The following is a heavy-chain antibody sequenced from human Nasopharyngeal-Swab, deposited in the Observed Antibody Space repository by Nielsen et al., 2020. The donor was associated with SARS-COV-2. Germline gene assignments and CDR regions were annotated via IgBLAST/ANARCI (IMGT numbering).Heavy chain of an antibody. Sequence: SETLSLTCTVSGGSISSYYWSWIRQPPGKGLEWIGYIYYSGSTNYNPSLKSRVTISVDTSKNQFSLKLSSVTAADTAVYYCARVGCSSTSCYQFDYWGQGTLVTVSS. J-gene: IGHJ4*02. V-gene: IGHV4-59*01. CDR1: GGSISSYY. D-gene: IGHD2-2*01. CDR3: ARVGCSSTSCYQFDY. CDR2: IYYSGST.